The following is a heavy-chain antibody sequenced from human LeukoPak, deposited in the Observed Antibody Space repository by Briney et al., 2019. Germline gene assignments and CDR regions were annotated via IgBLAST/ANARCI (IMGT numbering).Heavy chain of an antibody. D-gene: IGHD2-15*01. CDR3: AKGRGYCTGGSCYSDY. V-gene: IGHV3-23*01. CDR2: ISGSSLTT. CDR1: GFTVSSYA. J-gene: IGHJ4*02. Sequence: PGGSLRLSCAASGFTVSSYALSWVRQAPGKGLEWVSLISGSSLTTDYADSVKGRFTISRDNSKNTLSLQMNSLRVEDTAIYYCAKGRGYCTGGSCYSDYWGQGTLVTVSS.